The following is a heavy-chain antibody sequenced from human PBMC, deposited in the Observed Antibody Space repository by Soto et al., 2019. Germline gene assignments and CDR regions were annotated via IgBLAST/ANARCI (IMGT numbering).Heavy chain of an antibody. V-gene: IGHV4-31*03. CDR1: GGSISSGGYY. J-gene: IGHJ6*02. CDR2: IYYSGST. Sequence: SETLSLTCTVSGGSISSGGYYWSWIRQHPGKGLEWIGYIYYSGSTYYNPSLKSRVTISVDTSKNQFSLKLSSVTAADTAVYYCARDRGYDTYYYYYGMDVWGQGTTVTVSS. CDR3: ARDRGYDTYYYYYGMDV. D-gene: IGHD5-12*01.